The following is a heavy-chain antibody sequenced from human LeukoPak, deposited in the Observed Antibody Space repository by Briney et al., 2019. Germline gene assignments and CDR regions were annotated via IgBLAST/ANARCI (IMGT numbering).Heavy chain of an antibody. V-gene: IGHV1-3*01. CDR3: ARVSDDSGWNFDY. D-gene: IGHD6-19*01. CDR2: INAGTGNR. CDR1: GYTFTSYA. Sequence: ASVKVPCKASGYTFTSYAMHWVRQAPGQRLEWMGWINAGTGNRKYSQKFQDRVTITRETSATTAYMELSSLTSEDTAVYYCARVSDDSGWNFDYWGQGTLVTVSS. J-gene: IGHJ4*02.